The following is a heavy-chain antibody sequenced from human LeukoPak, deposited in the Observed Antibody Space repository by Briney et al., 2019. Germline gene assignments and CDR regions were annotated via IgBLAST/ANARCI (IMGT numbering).Heavy chain of an antibody. Sequence: SETLSLTCAVSRGSISSSSYYWGWIRQPPGKGLEWIGSIYYSGSTYYNPSLKSRVTISVDTSKNQFSLKLSSVTAADTAVYYCARSKAHLSTSWYGTWFDPWGQGTLVTVSS. CDR2: IYYSGST. J-gene: IGHJ5*02. CDR1: RGSISSSSYY. V-gene: IGHV4-39*07. D-gene: IGHD2-2*01. CDR3: ARSKAHLSTSWYGTWFDP.